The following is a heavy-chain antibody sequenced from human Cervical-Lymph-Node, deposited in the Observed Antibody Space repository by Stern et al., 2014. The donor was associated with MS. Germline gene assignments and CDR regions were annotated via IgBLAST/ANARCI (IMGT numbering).Heavy chain of an antibody. CDR2: INWNGGST. Sequence: EVQLVESGGGVVRPGGALRLSCVASGFSFDDYGMNWVRQVPGKGLEWVSNINWNGGSTLYADSVKGRFTISRDNAKNSLFLQMYSLRAEDTALYYCARAYSSSSSDWFDPWGQGTLVTVSS. J-gene: IGHJ5*02. CDR1: GFSFDDYG. D-gene: IGHD6-6*01. CDR3: ARAYSSSSSDWFDP. V-gene: IGHV3-20*04.